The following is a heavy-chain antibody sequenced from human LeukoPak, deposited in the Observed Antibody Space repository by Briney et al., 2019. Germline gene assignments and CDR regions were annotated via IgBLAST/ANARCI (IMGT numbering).Heavy chain of an antibody. CDR2: IYYSGST. Sequence: SETLSLTCTVSGGSISSYYWSWIRQPPGKGLEWIGYIYYSGSTNYNPSLKSRVTISVDTSKNQFSLKLSSVTAADTAVYYCARDLDTTVTMKGMDVWGKGTTVTVSS. CDR1: GGSISSYY. CDR3: ARDLDTTVTMKGMDV. J-gene: IGHJ6*04. D-gene: IGHD4-17*01. V-gene: IGHV4-59*01.